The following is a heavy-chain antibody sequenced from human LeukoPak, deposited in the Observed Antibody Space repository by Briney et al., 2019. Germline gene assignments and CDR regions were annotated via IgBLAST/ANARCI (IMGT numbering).Heavy chain of an antibody. Sequence: PSQTLSLTCTVSDGSISSGGYYWSWIRQHPGKGLEWIGYIYYSGSDYYDPSLKSRTTISVDTSKNQFSLKLSSVTAADTAVYYCARVLGVSPYYFDYWGQGTLVTVSS. V-gene: IGHV4-31*03. CDR1: DGSISSGGYY. CDR2: IYYSGSD. J-gene: IGHJ4*02. CDR3: ARVLGVSPYYFDY. D-gene: IGHD3-16*01.